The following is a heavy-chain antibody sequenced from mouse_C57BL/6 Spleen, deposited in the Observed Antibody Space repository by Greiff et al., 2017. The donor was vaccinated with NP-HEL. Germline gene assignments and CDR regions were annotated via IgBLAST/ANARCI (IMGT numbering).Heavy chain of an antibody. J-gene: IGHJ3*01. V-gene: IGHV1-82*01. Sequence: VMLVESGPELVKPGASVKISCKASGYAFSSSWMNWVKQRPGKGLEWIGRIYPGDGDTNYNGKFKGKATLTADKSSSTAYMQLSSLTSEDSAVYFCAREDGSSAWFAYWGQGTLVTVSA. CDR1: GYAFSSSW. CDR3: AREDGSSAWFAY. CDR2: IYPGDGDT. D-gene: IGHD1-1*01.